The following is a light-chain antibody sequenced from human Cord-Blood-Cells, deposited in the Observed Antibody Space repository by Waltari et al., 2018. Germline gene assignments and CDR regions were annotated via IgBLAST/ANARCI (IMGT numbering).Light chain of an antibody. CDR3: SSDTSSSTLV. CDR2: EVS. CDR1: SSYAGGHNY. Sequence: QSALTPPAPVSGSPGQSITISCPGTSSYAGGHNYVSWYQQHPGKAPKLMIYEVSNQPSVFSYRFSGARSSNTTSLTSAGLPAEEEPDYYCSSDTSSSTLVFGRGTKQSGL. V-gene: IGLV2-14*01. J-gene: IGLJ2*01.